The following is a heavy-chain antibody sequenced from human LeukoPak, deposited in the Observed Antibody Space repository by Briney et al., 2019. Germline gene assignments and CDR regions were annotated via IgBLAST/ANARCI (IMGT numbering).Heavy chain of an antibody. J-gene: IGHJ4*02. Sequence: SETLSPTCAVYGGSFSGYYWSWIRQPPGKGLEWIGEMIYRGSTNYNPSLKSRVTISVDTSKNQFSLKLSSVTAADTAVYYCARGGYDILTGYPSGFDYWGQGTLVTVSS. CDR2: MIYRGST. V-gene: IGHV4-34*01. CDR3: ARGGYDILTGYPSGFDY. CDR1: GGSFSGYY. D-gene: IGHD3-9*01.